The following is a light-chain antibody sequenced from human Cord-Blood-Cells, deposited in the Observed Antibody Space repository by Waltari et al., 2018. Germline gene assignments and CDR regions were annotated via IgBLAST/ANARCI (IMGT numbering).Light chain of an antibody. CDR1: SSDVVGYTY. CDR3: SSYTSSSTRV. CDR2: DVS. J-gene: IGLJ1*01. Sequence: QSALPQPASVSGSPGQSITISCTGTSSDVVGYTYVSWYQQHPGKAPNLMIYDVSNRPSGVSNRFAGSKSGNTASLTISGLQAEDEADYYCSSYTSSSTRVFETGTKVTVL. V-gene: IGLV2-14*03.